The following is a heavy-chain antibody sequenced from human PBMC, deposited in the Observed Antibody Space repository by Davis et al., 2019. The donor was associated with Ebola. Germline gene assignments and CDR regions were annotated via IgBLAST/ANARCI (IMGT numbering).Heavy chain of an antibody. CDR1: GFTFSDYY. V-gene: IGHV3-11*06. CDR3: ARGGGIVVVPAAIHYYYGMDV. CDR2: ISSSSSYT. Sequence: GGSLRLSCAASGFTFSDYYMSWIRQAPGKGLEWVSYISSSSSYTNYADSVKGRFTISRDNAKNSLYLQMNSLRAEDTAVYYCARGGGIVVVPAAIHYYYGMDVWGQGTTVTVSS. J-gene: IGHJ6*02. D-gene: IGHD2-2*01.